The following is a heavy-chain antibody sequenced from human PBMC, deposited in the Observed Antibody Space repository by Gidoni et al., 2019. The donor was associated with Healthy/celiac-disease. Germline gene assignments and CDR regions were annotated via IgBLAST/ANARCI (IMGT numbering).Heavy chain of an antibody. CDR3: ARDYDSSGWSYNWFDP. J-gene: IGHJ5*02. CDR1: GFTFSSYA. V-gene: IGHV3-30-3*01. CDR2: ISYDGSNK. Sequence: QVQLVESGGGVVQPGRSLRLSCAASGFTFSSYAMHWVRQAPGKGLEWVAVISYDGSNKYYADSVKGRFTISRDNSKNTLYLQMNSLRAEDTAVYYCARDYDSSGWSYNWFDPWGQGTLVTVSS. D-gene: IGHD6-19*01.